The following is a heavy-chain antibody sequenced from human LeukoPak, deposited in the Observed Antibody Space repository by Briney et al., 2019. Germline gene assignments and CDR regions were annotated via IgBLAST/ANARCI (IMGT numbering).Heavy chain of an antibody. CDR2: SRSRSKPNSCTT. Sequence: GGSLRLSCEASGFTISDHHIDWVRQAPGKGLEWVGRSRSRSKPNSCTTEFAASFEGRFILSRDDSKNSLYFQMTSLNTEDTAVYYCVRVITRASGWYHSDYWGQGSLVTVSS. CDR3: VRVITRASGWYHSDY. CDR1: GFTISDHH. J-gene: IGHJ4*02. D-gene: IGHD6-13*01. V-gene: IGHV3-72*01.